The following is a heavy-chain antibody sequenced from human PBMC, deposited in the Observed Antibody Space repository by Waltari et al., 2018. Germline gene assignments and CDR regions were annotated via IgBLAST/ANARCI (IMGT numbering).Heavy chain of an antibody. CDR3: ARRGEQLVWTH. CDR2: IESGDST. CDR1: GFTVSSNY. D-gene: IGHD6-13*01. J-gene: IGHJ4*02. Sequence: EVQLVESGGDLIQPGGSLRLSCEDSGFTVSSNYMSWVGQAQGKGLEWGSIIESGDSTYYADSVTGRFTISIDKSKNTLYLQMNSLRAEDTAVYYCARRGEQLVWTHWGQGTLVTVSS. V-gene: IGHV3-53*01.